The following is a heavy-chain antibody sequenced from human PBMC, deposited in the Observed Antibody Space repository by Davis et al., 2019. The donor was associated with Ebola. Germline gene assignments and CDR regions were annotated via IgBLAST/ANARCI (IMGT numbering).Heavy chain of an antibody. Sequence: PGGSLRLSCVASGFTFSKCSMHWVRQAPGKGLEWVANIKEDGSEKYYVDSVKGRFTISRDNAKNSLYLQMNSLRAEDTAVYYCAKDPRSIAVAGILDYWGQGTLVTVSS. CDR3: AKDPRSIAVAGILDY. V-gene: IGHV3-7*01. J-gene: IGHJ4*02. D-gene: IGHD6-19*01. CDR1: GFTFSKCS. CDR2: IKEDGSEK.